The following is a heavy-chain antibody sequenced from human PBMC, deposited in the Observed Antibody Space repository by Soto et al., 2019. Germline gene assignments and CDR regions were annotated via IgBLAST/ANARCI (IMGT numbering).Heavy chain of an antibody. CDR1: GYTFTSYD. V-gene: IGHV1-46*01. CDR3: ARVEGFWSGYYTGHLDY. CDR2: INPSGGST. D-gene: IGHD3-3*01. J-gene: IGHJ4*02. Sequence: ASVKVSCKASGYTFTSYDMHWVRQAPGQGLEWMGIINPSGGSTSYAQKFQGRVTMTRDTSTSTVYMELSSLKSEDTAVYYCARVEGFWSGYYTGHLDYWGQGTLVTVSS.